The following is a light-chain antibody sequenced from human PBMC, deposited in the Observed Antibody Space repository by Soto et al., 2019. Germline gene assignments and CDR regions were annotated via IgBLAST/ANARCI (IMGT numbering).Light chain of an antibody. CDR2: EVI. V-gene: IGLV2-8*01. J-gene: IGLJ2*01. CDR1: SSDVGGYNY. Sequence: QSALTQPPSASGSPGQSVTISCTGTSSDVGGYNYVSWYQQHPGKDPKLMIYEVIKRPSGVPDRFSGSKSGNTASLTVSGLHAEDAADYYCSSFAGTNNVVFGGGTKLTVL. CDR3: SSFAGTNNVV.